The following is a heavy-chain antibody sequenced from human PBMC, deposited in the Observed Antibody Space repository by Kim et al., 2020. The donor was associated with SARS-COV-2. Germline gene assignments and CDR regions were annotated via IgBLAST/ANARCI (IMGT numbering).Heavy chain of an antibody. CDR2: IRSKPNSYAT. J-gene: IGHJ3*02. Sequence: GGSLRLSCAASGFAFSGSAMHWVRQASGKGLEWVGRIRSKPNSYATAYAAPVRGRITSSREDSKNTAYLHMNNLKTEGTAVYYCTRGPGTTLAFWVAFDIWG. CDR1: GFAFSGSA. D-gene: IGHD1-1*01. V-gene: IGHV3-73*01. CDR3: TRGPGTTLAFWVAFDI.